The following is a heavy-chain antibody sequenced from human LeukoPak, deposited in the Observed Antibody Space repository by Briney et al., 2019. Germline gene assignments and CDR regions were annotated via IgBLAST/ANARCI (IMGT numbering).Heavy chain of an antibody. V-gene: IGHV3-23*01. CDR2: ISGSGGST. Sequence: GGSLRLSCAASGFTFSSYAMSWVRQAPGKGLEWVSAISGSGGSTYYANSVKGRFTISRDNSKNTLYLQMNSLRAEDTAVYYCAKASTVTTTEDWGQGTLVTVSS. D-gene: IGHD4-17*01. CDR3: AKASTVTTTED. J-gene: IGHJ4*02. CDR1: GFTFSSYA.